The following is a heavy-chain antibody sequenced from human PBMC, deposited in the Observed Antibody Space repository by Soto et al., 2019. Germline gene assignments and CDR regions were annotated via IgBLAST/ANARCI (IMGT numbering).Heavy chain of an antibody. J-gene: IGHJ4*02. CDR2: IYYSGST. V-gene: IGHV4-39*01. CDR1: GGSISSSSYY. D-gene: IGHD4-17*01. Sequence: QLQLQESGPGLVKPSETLSLTCTVSGGSISSSSYYWGWIRQPPGKGLEWIGSIYYSGSTYYNPSLKSRVTISVDTSKNQFSLKLSSVTAADTAVYYCASRLFYDDYDLFDYWGQGTLVTVSS. CDR3: ASRLFYDDYDLFDY.